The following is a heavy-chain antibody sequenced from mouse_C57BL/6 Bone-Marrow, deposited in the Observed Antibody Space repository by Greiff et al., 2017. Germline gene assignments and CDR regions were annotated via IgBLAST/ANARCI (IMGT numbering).Heavy chain of an antibody. J-gene: IGHJ4*01. CDR3: ARSRWARLYYAMDY. CDR1: GFTFTDYY. D-gene: IGHD2-12*01. V-gene: IGHV5-12*01. Sequence: EVQLLQPGAGLVQPGASLKLSCAASGFTFTDYYMHWVRQTPGQRLEWVAYISPGGGSTYYPDTVKGPFTFSIDNAKNTLYMQMSRLKSEDSAMYYCARSRWARLYYAMDYWGQGTSVTVSS. CDR2: ISPGGGST.